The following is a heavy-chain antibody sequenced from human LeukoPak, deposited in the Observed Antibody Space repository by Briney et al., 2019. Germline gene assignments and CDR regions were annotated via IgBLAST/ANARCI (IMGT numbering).Heavy chain of an antibody. CDR2: VYYSGNT. CDR3: ARVGNGHFDY. Sequence: SETLSLTCIVSGGAFSIYYWSWIRQPPGKTLEWIGYVYYSGNTNYSPSLKSRLTISIDTSKNQFSLKLSSVTAADTAVYYCARVGNGHFDYWGQGTLVTVSS. J-gene: IGHJ4*02. CDR1: GGAFSIYY. D-gene: IGHD2-8*01. V-gene: IGHV4-59*01.